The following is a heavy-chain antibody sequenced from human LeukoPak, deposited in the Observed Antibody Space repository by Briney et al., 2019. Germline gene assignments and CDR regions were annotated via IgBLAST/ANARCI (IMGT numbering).Heavy chain of an antibody. CDR1: GFTFSSCA. D-gene: IGHD3-22*01. CDR2: ISGSGGST. Sequence: GGSLRLSCAASGFTFSSCALSWVRQAPGKGLEWVSAISGSGGSTYYADSVKGRFTISRDNSKNTLYLQMNSLRAEDTAVYYCATPRITMIVVVITTTGDAFDIWGQGTMVTVSS. J-gene: IGHJ3*02. V-gene: IGHV3-23*01. CDR3: ATPRITMIVVVITTTGDAFDI.